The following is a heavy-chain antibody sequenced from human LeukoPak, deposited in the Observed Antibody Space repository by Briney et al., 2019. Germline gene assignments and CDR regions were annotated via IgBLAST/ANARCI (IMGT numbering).Heavy chain of an antibody. CDR1: GGSLSGHH. CDR2: IHGGGST. Sequence: SETLSLTXTXSGGSLSGHHWNWIRQPPGKGLEYVANIHGGGSTNYNPSLESRVTISLDTSKKQFSLNLRSVTAADTAVYYCARDPGDNNWYNFDSWGQGTLVTVSS. J-gene: IGHJ4*02. V-gene: IGHV4-59*11. CDR3: ARDPGDNNWYNFDS. D-gene: IGHD1-1*01.